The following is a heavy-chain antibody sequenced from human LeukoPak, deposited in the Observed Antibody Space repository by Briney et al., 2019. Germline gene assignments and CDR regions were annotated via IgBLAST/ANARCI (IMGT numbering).Heavy chain of an antibody. V-gene: IGHV1-2*06. CDR1: GYTFTGYY. D-gene: IGHD6-19*01. CDR3: ARVFSKGIAVAGTQRGLGY. CDR2: INPNSGGT. Sequence: ASVKVSCKASGYTFTGYYMHWVRQAPGQGLEWIGRINPNSGGTNYAQKFQGRVTMTRDTSISTAYMELSRLRSDDTAVYYCARVFSKGIAVAGTQRGLGYWGQGTLVTVSS. J-gene: IGHJ4*02.